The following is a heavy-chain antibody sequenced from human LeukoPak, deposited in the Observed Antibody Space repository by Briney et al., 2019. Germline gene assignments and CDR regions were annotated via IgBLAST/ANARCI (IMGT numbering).Heavy chain of an antibody. J-gene: IGHJ4*02. D-gene: IGHD3-9*01. V-gene: IGHV4-34*01. Sequence: PSETLSLTCAVYGGSFSGYYWGWIRQPPGKGLEWIGEINHSGSTNYNPSLKSRVTISVDTSKNQFSLKLSSVTAADTAVYYCARHRGWRNTYYDILTGYYDYWGQGTLVTVSS. CDR3: ARHRGWRNTYYDILTGYYDY. CDR2: INHSGST. CDR1: GGSFSGYY.